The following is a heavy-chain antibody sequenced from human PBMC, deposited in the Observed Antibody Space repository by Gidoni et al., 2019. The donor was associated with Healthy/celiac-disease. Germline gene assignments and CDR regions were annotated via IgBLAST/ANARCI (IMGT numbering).Heavy chain of an antibody. J-gene: IGHJ5*02. D-gene: IGHD4-17*01. Sequence: QVQLQESGPGLVKPSETLSLTCTVSGYSISSGYYWGWSRQPPGKGLEWIGSIYHSGSTYYNPSLKSRVTISVDTSKNQFSLKLSSVTAADTAVYYCAKIDYGDNWFDPWGQGTLVTVSS. CDR3: AKIDYGDNWFDP. CDR1: GYSISSGYY. CDR2: IYHSGST. V-gene: IGHV4-38-2*02.